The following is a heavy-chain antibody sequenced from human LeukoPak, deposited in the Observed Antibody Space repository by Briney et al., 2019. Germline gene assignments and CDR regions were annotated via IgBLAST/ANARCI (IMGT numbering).Heavy chain of an antibody. V-gene: IGHV4-4*02. Sequence: SETLSLTCGVSGGSISTTNWWTWVRQPPGEGLEWIGEVHLSGRTHYNPSLESRVTMSVDMSESHISLRLTSVTAADTAVYYCAREGGPYRPLDYSGQGTLVTVSS. CDR1: GGSISTTNW. CDR3: AREGGPYRPLDY. J-gene: IGHJ4*02. CDR2: VHLSGRT.